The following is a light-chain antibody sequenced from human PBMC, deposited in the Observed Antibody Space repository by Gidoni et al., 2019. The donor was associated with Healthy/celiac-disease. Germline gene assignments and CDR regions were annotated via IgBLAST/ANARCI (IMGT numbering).Light chain of an antibody. Sequence: DIQMTQSPSSLYASVGDRVTITCRASQSISSYLNWYQQKPGKAPKLLIYAASSLQSGVPSRFSGSGSGTDFTLTFSSLQPEDFATYYCQQCYSTPPTFGQETKVEIK. J-gene: IGKJ1*01. CDR3: QQCYSTPPT. V-gene: IGKV1-39*01. CDR1: QSISSY. CDR2: AAS.